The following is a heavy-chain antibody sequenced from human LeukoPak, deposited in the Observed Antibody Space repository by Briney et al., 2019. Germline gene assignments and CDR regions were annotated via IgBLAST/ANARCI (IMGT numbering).Heavy chain of an antibody. V-gene: IGHV3-23*01. CDR1: GSPLSSKV. Sequence: GGSLRLSWAPPGSPLSSKVMSGAGQAPGKGLEGASKMGGSVGSMFYAASVKGRFAISRDNSKNTLYLQMNSLRAEDTAVYYCAKDPIAVAGYYYYGMDVWGQGTTVTVSS. CDR2: MGGSVGSM. D-gene: IGHD6-19*01. CDR3: AKDPIAVAGYYYYGMDV. J-gene: IGHJ6*02.